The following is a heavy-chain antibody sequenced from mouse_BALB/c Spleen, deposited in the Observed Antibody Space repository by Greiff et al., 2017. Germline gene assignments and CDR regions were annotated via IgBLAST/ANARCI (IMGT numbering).Heavy chain of an antibody. CDR3: ARDRGYYGSSYVDY. CDR2: IWAGGST. J-gene: IGHJ2*01. V-gene: IGHV2-9*02. D-gene: IGHD1-1*01. CDR1: GFSLTSYG. Sequence: VQLQQSGPGLVAPSQSLSITCTVSGFSLTSYGVHWVRQPPGKGLEWLGVIWAGGSTNYNSALMSRLSISKDNSKSQVFLKMNSLQTDDTAMYYCARDRGYYGSSYVDYWGQGTTLTVSS.